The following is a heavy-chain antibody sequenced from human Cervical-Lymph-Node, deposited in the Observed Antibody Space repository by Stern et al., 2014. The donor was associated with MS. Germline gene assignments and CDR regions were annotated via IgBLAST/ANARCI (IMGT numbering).Heavy chain of an antibody. D-gene: IGHD4-17*01. J-gene: IGHJ5*02. CDR1: GYSFTSYW. CDR3: ARLVEAHEYGLPNWFDP. CDR2: IYPGDSDT. Sequence: VQLVQSGAEVKKPGESLKISCKGSGYSFTSYWIGWVRQMPEKGLEWMGIIYPGDSDTRYSPSFQGQVTISADKSTSTAHLQWSSLRASDTAMYYCARLVEAHEYGLPNWFDPWGQGTLVTVSS. V-gene: IGHV5-51*03.